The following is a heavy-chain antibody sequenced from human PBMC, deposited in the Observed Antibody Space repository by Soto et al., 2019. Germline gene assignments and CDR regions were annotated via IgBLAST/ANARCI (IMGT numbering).Heavy chain of an antibody. V-gene: IGHV1-18*01. CDR2: ISAYNGNT. Sequence: QVQLVQSGAEVKKPGASVKVSCKASGYTFTSYGISWVRQAPGQGLEWMGWISAYNGNTNYAQKLQGRVTMTTDTSTSTADRERRSLRSDDTAGYDCAGDWAAAGPFDYWGQGTLVTVSS. CDR3: AGDWAAAGPFDY. CDR1: GYTFTSYG. D-gene: IGHD6-13*01. J-gene: IGHJ4*02.